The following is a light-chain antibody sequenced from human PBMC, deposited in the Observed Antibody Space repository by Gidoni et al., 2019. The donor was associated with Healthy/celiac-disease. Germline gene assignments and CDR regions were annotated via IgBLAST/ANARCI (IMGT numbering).Light chain of an antibody. J-gene: IGLJ1*01. CDR3: SSYTSSSLYV. CDR2: DVS. V-gene: IGLV2-14*01. Sequence: QSALTQPAYVSGSPGPSLAISCTGTSSDVGGYNYVSWYQQPPGKAHKLMIYDVSNRPSGVSHRFSGSKSGNTASLTISGLQAEDEADYYCSSYTSSSLYVYGTGTKVTVL. CDR1: SSDVGGYNY.